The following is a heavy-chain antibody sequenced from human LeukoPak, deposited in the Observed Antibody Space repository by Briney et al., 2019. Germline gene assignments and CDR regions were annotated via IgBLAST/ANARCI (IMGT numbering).Heavy chain of an antibody. J-gene: IGHJ4*02. CDR3: TTDPFPPYYYVSSGYYVDY. CDR1: GLTFSNAW. D-gene: IGHD3-22*01. Sequence: SGGSLRLSCAASGLTFSNAWISWVRQAPGKGLEWVGRIRSKSDGGTTDYAAPVKGRFTISRDDSKNTLYLQMNSLKTEDTAVYYCTTDPFPPYYYVSSGYYVDYWGQGTLVTVSS. V-gene: IGHV3-15*01. CDR2: IRSKSDGGTT.